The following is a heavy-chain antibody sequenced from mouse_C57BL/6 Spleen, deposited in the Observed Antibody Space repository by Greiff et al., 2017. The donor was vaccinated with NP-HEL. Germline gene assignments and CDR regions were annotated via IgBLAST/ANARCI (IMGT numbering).Heavy chain of an antibody. Sequence: VQLQQSGPGLVAPSQSLSITCTVSGFSLTSYAISWVRQPPGTGLEWLGVIWTGGGTNYNSALKSRLSISQDNSKSQVFLKMNSLQTDDTARYYCARSPKFAFTTVVATNYYAMDYWGQGTSVTVSS. J-gene: IGHJ4*01. CDR1: GFSLTSYA. V-gene: IGHV2-9-1*01. CDR2: IWTGGGT. D-gene: IGHD1-1*01. CDR3: ARSPKFAFTTVVATNYYAMDY.